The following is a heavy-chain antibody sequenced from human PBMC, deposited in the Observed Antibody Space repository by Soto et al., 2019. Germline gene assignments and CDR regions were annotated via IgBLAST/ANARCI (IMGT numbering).Heavy chain of an antibody. D-gene: IGHD3-22*01. Sequence: GGSLRLSCAASGFTFSSYAMSWVRQAPGKGLEWVSAISGSGGSTYYADSVKGRFTISRDNSKNTLYLQMNSLRAEDTAVYYCAKGATMIVVVSSWFDPWGQGTLVTVSS. CDR3: AKGATMIVVVSSWFDP. V-gene: IGHV3-23*01. CDR2: ISGSGGST. CDR1: GFTFSSYA. J-gene: IGHJ5*02.